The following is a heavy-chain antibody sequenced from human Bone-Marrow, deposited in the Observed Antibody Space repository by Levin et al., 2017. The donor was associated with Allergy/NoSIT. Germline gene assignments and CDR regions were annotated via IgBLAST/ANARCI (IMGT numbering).Heavy chain of an antibody. CDR2: IYTSGST. Sequence: PSETLSLTCTVSGGSISDGSYYWSWIRQPAGKGLEWIGHIYTSGSTDYSPSLRSRLTIASDTSKKQFFLKLNSVTAADTAVYYCARAPSPFGIRISSVVGACDVWGPGTVVTVSS. CDR1: GGSISDGSYY. D-gene: IGHD2/OR15-2a*01. V-gene: IGHV4-61*09. CDR3: ARAPSPFGIRISSVVGACDV. J-gene: IGHJ3*01.